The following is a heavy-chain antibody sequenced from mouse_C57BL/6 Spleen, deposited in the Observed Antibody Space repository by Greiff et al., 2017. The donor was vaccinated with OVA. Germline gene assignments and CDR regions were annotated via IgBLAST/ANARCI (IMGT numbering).Heavy chain of an antibody. CDR2: INPNNGGT. Sequence: VQLQQSGPELVKPGASVKISCKASGYTFTDYYMNWVKQSHGKSLEWIGDINPNNGGTSYNQKFKGKATLTVDKSSSTAYMELRSLTSEDSAVYYCARHYSKGPFAYWGQGTLVTVSA. D-gene: IGHD2-5*01. CDR3: ARHYSKGPFAY. V-gene: IGHV1-26*01. J-gene: IGHJ3*01. CDR1: GYTFTDYY.